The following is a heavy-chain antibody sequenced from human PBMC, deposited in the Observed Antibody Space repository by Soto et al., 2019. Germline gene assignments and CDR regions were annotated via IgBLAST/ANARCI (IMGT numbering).Heavy chain of an antibody. V-gene: IGHV1-69*13. D-gene: IGHD3-3*01. CDR1: GGTFSSYA. J-gene: IGHJ5*02. CDR3: ARESRDTIFGVVISNWFDP. Sequence: SVEVSCKXSGGTFSSYAISWVRQAPGQGLEWMGGIIPIFGTANYAQKFQGRVTITADESTSTAYMELSSLRSEDTAVYYCARESRDTIFGVVISNWFDPWGQGTLVTVS. CDR2: IIPIFGTA.